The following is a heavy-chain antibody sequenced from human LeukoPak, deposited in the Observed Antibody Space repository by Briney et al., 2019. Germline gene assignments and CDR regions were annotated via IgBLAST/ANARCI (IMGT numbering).Heavy chain of an antibody. J-gene: IGHJ4*02. CDR2: IRYDGSNK. V-gene: IGHV3-30*02. Sequence: LTGGSLRLSCAASGFTFSGSGMHWVRQAPGKGLEWVTFIRYDGSNKYYTDSVKGRFTISRDNSKNTLYLQMDSLRAEDTAVYYCARDYDFWSGYYSPTRGYFGYWGQGTLVTVSS. D-gene: IGHD3-3*01. CDR3: ARDYDFWSGYYSPTRGYFGY. CDR1: GFTFSGSG.